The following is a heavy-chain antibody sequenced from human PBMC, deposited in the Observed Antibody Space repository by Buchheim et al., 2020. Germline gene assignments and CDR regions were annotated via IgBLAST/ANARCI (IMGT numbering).Heavy chain of an antibody. CDR2: IDEYGTIT. D-gene: IGHD6-25*01. CDR1: GFTFSRFW. Sequence: EVQLVESGGGLIQPGGSLRLSCAASGFTFSRFWMHWVRQAPGKGLVWVSRIDEYGTITNYADSVKGRFPIPRANARNTLYLQMNSLRVEDTAVYYCVRDLVGGSDYWGQGIL. V-gene: IGHV3-74*01. CDR3: VRDLVGGSDY. J-gene: IGHJ4*02.